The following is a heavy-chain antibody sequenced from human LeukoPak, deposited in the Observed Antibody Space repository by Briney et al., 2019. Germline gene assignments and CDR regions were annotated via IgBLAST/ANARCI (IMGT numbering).Heavy chain of an antibody. CDR3: ARGVSSGSYYYYYGMDV. CDR1: GYTFTGYY. J-gene: IGHJ6*02. D-gene: IGHD1-26*01. CDR2: IIPILGIA. Sequence: SVKVSCKASGYTFTGYYMHWVRQAPGQGLEWMGRIIPILGIANYAQKFQGRVTITADKSTSTAYMELSSLRSEDTAVYYCARGVSSGSYYYYYGMDVWGQGTTVTVSS. V-gene: IGHV1-69*04.